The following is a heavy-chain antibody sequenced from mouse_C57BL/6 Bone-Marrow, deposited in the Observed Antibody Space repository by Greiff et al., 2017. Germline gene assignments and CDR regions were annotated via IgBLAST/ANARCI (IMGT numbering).Heavy chain of an antibody. CDR1: GFNIKDYY. J-gene: IGHJ4*01. CDR2: IDPEAGET. Sequence: EVQLQQSGAELVKPGASVKLSCTASGFNIKDYYMHWVKQRTEQGLEWIGRIDPEAGETKYAPKFQGKATIAADTSSNTAYLQLSILTSEDTAVYYCARCPGYYAMDYWGQGTSVTVSS. CDR3: ARCPGYYAMDY. D-gene: IGHD6-1*01. V-gene: IGHV14-2*01.